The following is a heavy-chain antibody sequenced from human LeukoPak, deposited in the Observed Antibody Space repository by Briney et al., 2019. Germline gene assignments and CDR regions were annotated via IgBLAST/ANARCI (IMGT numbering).Heavy chain of an antibody. Sequence: GGSLRLSCAASGFTFSSYAMSWVRQAPGKGLEWVSAISGSGGSTYYADSVKGRFTISRDNSKNTLYLQMNSLRAEDTAVYYCAKDLGYYYGSGSHLKYWGQGTLVTVSS. CDR3: AKDLGYYYGSGSHLKY. CDR1: GFTFSSYA. V-gene: IGHV3-23*01. D-gene: IGHD3-10*01. CDR2: ISGSGGST. J-gene: IGHJ4*02.